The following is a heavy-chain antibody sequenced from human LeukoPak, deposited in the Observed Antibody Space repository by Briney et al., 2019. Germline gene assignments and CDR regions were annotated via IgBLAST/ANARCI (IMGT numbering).Heavy chain of an antibody. Sequence: PSETLSLTCAVYGGSFSGYYWSWIRQPPGKGLEWIGETNHSGSTNYNPSLKSRVTISVDTSKNQFSLKLSSVTAADTAVYYCARVADIFDYWGQGTLVTVSS. CDR1: GGSFSGYY. V-gene: IGHV4-34*01. J-gene: IGHJ4*02. CDR3: ARVADIFDY. CDR2: TNHSGST.